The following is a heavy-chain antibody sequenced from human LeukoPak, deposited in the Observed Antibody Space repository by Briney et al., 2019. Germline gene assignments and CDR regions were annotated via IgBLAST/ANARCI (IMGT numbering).Heavy chain of an antibody. CDR3: ARDRSLSVAGTFDF. V-gene: IGHV3-48*02. CDR1: GFTFSNYR. D-gene: IGHD6-19*01. Sequence: GGSLRLTCTGSGFTFSNYRMNWVRQAPGKGLEWVSYSNAAGSPVSYAESVQGRFTISRDNDKNSLYLEMNSLRDDDTAVYYCARDRSLSVAGTFDFWGQGSLVTVSS. CDR2: SNAAGSPV. J-gene: IGHJ4*02.